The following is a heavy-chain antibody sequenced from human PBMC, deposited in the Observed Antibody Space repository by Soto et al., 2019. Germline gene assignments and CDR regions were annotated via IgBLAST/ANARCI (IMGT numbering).Heavy chain of an antibody. CDR2: IKSKTDGGTA. CDR1: GFNLSRPW. J-gene: IGHJ4*02. V-gene: IGHV3-15*01. CDR3: TTGIYYDILTGYHDVAY. Sequence: GGSLRLSCAASGFNLSRPWMTWVRQAAGKGLQWVGRIKSKTDGGTAAYAAPVKGRFTISRDDSKNTVYLQMNSLKTDDTAVYYCTTGIYYDILTGYHDVAYWGQGTLVTVSS. D-gene: IGHD3-9*01.